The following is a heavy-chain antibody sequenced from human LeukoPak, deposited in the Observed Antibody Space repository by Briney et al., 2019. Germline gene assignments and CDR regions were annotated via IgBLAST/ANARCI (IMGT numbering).Heavy chain of an antibody. CDR3: ARIIVVTSTDYFDS. CDR2: INHSGST. CDR1: GGSFSGYY. V-gene: IGHV4-34*01. D-gene: IGHD2/OR15-2a*01. Sequence: SETLSLTCAVYGGSFSGYYWSWIRQPPGKGLEWIGEINHSGSTNYNPSLKSRVTISVDTSKNQFSLHLSSVTAADTALYYCARIIVVTSTDYFDSWGQGALVTVSS. J-gene: IGHJ4*02.